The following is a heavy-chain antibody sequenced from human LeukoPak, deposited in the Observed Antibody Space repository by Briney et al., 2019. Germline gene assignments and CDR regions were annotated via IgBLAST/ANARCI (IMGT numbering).Heavy chain of an antibody. CDR1: GYTFTDYY. Sequence: VASVKVSCKTSGYTFTDYYMHWVQQAPGKGLEWMGRVDPEDGETIYAEKFQGRVTITADTSTDTAYMELSSLRSEDTAVYYCAVLSGSYPFDYWGQGTLVTVSS. V-gene: IGHV1-69-2*01. CDR3: AVLSGSYPFDY. J-gene: IGHJ4*02. CDR2: VDPEDGET. D-gene: IGHD1-26*01.